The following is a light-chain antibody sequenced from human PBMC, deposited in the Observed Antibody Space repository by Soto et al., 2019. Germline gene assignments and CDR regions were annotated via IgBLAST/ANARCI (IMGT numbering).Light chain of an antibody. J-gene: IGKJ1*01. Sequence: VHMTQSASSLSASVGYRITITCRASQAIRNDLAWFQQTQGKAPKRLIYAASSLQSGVPSRFSGSGYGTDFNLTISSLQPEDFATYYCLQLRSYPWTFGQGTKVDIK. CDR3: LQLRSYPWT. CDR2: AAS. CDR1: QAIRND. V-gene: IGKV1-17*01.